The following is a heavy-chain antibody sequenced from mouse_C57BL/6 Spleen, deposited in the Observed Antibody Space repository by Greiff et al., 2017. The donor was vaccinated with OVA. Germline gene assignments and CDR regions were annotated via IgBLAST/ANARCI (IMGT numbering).Heavy chain of an antibody. J-gene: IGHJ2*01. Sequence: QVHLQQSGAELVRPGTSVKLSCKASGYTFTNYWIGWAKQRPGHGLEWIGYIYPGGGSTNYNEKFKGKATLTADKASSTAYMQFSSLTSEDSAVYYSARYCGSSSSFDYWGQGTTLTVSS. D-gene: IGHD1-1*01. CDR2: IYPGGGST. CDR1: GYTFTNYW. CDR3: ARYCGSSSSFDY. V-gene: IGHV1-63*01.